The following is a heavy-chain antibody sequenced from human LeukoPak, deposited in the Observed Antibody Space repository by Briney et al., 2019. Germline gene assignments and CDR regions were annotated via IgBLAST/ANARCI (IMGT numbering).Heavy chain of an antibody. CDR1: GNTFTSYF. J-gene: IGHJ5*02. V-gene: IGHV1-46*01. Sequence: ASVKVSCKASGNTFTSYFMHWVRQAPGQGLEWMGIINPSGGSTSYAQKFQGRVTMTRDTSTSTAYMELSSLRSEDTAVYYCARGRRFFEWLFRFDPWGQGTLVTVSS. CDR3: ARGRRFFEWLFRFDP. CDR2: INPSGGST. D-gene: IGHD3-3*01.